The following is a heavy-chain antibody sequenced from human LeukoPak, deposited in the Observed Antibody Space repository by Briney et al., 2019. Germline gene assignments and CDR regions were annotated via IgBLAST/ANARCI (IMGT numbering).Heavy chain of an antibody. CDR3: ARSFDI. CDR2: IRSTSSTM. Sequence: GGSLRLSCAASGFTFSDYAMNWVRQAPGKGLEWVSYIRSTSSTMYYADSVKGRFTISRDNGKNSLYLQMNSLRDEDTPVYYCARSFDIWGQGTMVTVSS. V-gene: IGHV3-48*02. CDR1: GFTFSDYA. J-gene: IGHJ3*02.